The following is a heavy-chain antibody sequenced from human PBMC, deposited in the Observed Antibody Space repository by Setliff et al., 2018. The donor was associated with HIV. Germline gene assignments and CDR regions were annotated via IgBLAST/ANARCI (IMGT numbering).Heavy chain of an antibody. J-gene: IGHJ4*01. CDR2: INVGKGDT. Sequence: GASVKVSCKASGYTFTTYSIHWVRQAPGQSLEWMGWINVGKGDTKYSQELQGRITPTTDTSANTAYMELSSLRSDDTAVYFCARGALLAVFDFDHWGHGTLVTVSS. CDR1: GYTFTTYS. D-gene: IGHD3-10*01. CDR3: ARGALLAVFDFDH. V-gene: IGHV1-3*01.